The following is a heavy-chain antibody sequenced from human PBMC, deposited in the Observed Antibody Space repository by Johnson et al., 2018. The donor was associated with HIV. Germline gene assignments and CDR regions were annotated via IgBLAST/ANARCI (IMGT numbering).Heavy chain of an antibody. CDR2: ISYDGSNK. J-gene: IGHJ3*02. CDR1: GFTFSSYG. CDR3: AREMAWEDAFDI. D-gene: IGHD5-24*01. V-gene: IGHV3-30*03. Sequence: HVQLVESGGGVVQPGRSLRLSCAASGFTFSSYGMNWVRQAPGKGLEWVAVISYDGSNKYYADSVKGRFTISRDNSKNTRYLQMNSLRAEDTAVYYCAREMAWEDAFDIWGQGTMVTVSS.